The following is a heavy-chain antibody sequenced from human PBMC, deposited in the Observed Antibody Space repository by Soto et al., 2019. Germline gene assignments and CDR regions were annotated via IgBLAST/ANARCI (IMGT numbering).Heavy chain of an antibody. CDR3: SRAVGDSSGYYYDDAFDI. J-gene: IGHJ3*02. CDR2: IYHSGST. V-gene: IGHV4-30-2*01. Sequence: TPSRTCAVSGGSISGGGYSCSWIRQPRGKGLEWIGYIYHSGSTYYNPSLKSRVTISVDRSKNQFSLKLSSVTAADTAVYYCSRAVGDSSGYYYDDAFDIWGQGIMVTV. D-gene: IGHD3-22*01. CDR1: GGSISGGGYS.